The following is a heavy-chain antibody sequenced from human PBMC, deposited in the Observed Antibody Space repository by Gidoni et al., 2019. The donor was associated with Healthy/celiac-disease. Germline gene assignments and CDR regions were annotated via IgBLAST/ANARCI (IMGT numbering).Heavy chain of an antibody. V-gene: IGHV1-18*01. D-gene: IGHD3-22*01. CDR1: GYTFTSYG. CDR2: ISAYNGNT. Sequence: QVQLVQSGAEVKKPGASVKVSCKASGYTFTSYGISWVRQAPGQGLEWMGWISAYNGNTNYEQKLQGRVTMTTDTSTSTAYMELRSLRSDDTAVYYCARDWGGTRTYYYDSSGYYYDWGQGTLVTVSS. J-gene: IGHJ4*02. CDR3: ARDWGGTRTYYYDSSGYYYD.